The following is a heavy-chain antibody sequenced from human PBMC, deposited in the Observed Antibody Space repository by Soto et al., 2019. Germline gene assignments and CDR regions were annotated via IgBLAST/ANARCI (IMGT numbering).Heavy chain of an antibody. D-gene: IGHD1-26*01. CDR1: GGSFSSYY. J-gene: IGHJ4*02. CDR3: ARHHLYSGSYYFDY. V-gene: IGHV4-34*01. CDR2: INYRGNT. Sequence: ASETLSLTCAVYGGSFSSYYWLWGWIRQPPGKGLEWIGEINYRGNTNYNPSLKSRVTISVDTSKNQFSLKLSSVTAADTAVYYCARHHLYSGSYYFDYWGQGTLVTVSS.